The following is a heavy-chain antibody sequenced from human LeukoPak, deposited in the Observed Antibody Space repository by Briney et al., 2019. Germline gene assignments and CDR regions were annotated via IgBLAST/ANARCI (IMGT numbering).Heavy chain of an antibody. J-gene: IGHJ4*02. D-gene: IGHD6-25*01. CDR1: GGSISGYY. Sequence: SETLSLTCTVSGGSISGYYWNWIRQPPGKGLEWLGYIYPSGNSDYNPSLKSRVSMSVDTSKKQISLRLSSVTAADTAVYYTRWTRIAAGVYNIDFWGQGTLVTVSS. CDR2: IYPSGNS. CDR3: RWTRIAAGVYNIDF. V-gene: IGHV4-4*09.